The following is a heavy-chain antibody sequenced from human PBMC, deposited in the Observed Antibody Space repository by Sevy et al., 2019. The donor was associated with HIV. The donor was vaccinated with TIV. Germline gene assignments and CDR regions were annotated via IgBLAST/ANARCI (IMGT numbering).Heavy chain of an antibody. D-gene: IGHD6-13*01. CDR3: AKGISSSSWYYFDY. J-gene: IGHJ4*02. V-gene: IGHV3-9*01. Sequence: GGSLRLSCAASGFTFDDYAMHWVRQAPGKGLEWVSGISWNSGSIGYADSVKGRFTISRDNAKNSLYLQMNSLRAEDTALYYYAKGISSSSWYYFDYWGQGTLVTVSS. CDR2: ISWNSGSI. CDR1: GFTFDDYA.